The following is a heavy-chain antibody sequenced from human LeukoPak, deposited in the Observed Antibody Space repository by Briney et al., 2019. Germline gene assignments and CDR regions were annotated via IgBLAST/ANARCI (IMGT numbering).Heavy chain of an antibody. D-gene: IGHD2-15*01. CDR3: ARGGVVVALGSYGMDV. Sequence: GGSLRLSCAASGFSVTSKYMNWVRQAPGKGLEWVSVIYIDGNTYYAASVKGRFTISRDNSKNTLYLQMNTLRAEDTAVYYCARGGVVVALGSYGMDVWGQGTTVTVSS. CDR2: IYIDGNT. V-gene: IGHV3-53*01. CDR1: GFSVTSKY. J-gene: IGHJ6*02.